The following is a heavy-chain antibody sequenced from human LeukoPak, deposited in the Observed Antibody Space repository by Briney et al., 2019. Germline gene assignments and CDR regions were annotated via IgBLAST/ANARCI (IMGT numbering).Heavy chain of an antibody. D-gene: IGHD3-3*01. CDR3: ARGPYYDFWSGYYGY. CDR2: INPNSGGT. V-gene: IGHV1-2*06. J-gene: IGHJ4*02. Sequence: ASVKVSCKASGYTFTGYYMHWVRQAPGQGLEWMGRINPNSGGTNYAQKFQGRVTMTRDTSISTAYMELSRLRSDDTAVYYCARGPYYDFWSGYYGYWGQGTLVTVSS. CDR1: GYTFTGYY.